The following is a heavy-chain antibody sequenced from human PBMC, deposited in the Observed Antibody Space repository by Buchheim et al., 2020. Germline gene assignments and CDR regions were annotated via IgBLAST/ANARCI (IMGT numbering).Heavy chain of an antibody. J-gene: IGHJ3*02. V-gene: IGHV4-39*01. CDR3: ARMEWEWGTTDAFDI. CDR1: GGSISSSSYY. CDR2: IYYSGST. Sequence: QLQLQESGPGLVKPSETLSLTCTVSGGSISSSSYYWGWIRQPPGKGLEWIGSIYYSGSTYYNPSLKSRVTISVDTSKNQFSLKLSSVTAADTAVYYCARMEWEWGTTDAFDIWGQGT. D-gene: IGHD1-7*01.